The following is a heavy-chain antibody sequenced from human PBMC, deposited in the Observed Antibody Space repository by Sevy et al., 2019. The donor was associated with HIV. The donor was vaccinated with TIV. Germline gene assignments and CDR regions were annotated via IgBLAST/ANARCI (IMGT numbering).Heavy chain of an antibody. CDR1: GGSFSGYY. J-gene: IGHJ4*02. D-gene: IGHD2-8*01. V-gene: IGHV4-34*01. Sequence: SGTLSLTCAVYGGSFSGYYWSWIRQPPGKGLEWIGEINHSGSTNYNPSLKSRVTISVDTSKNQFSLKLSSVTAADTAVYYCARGIYCTNGVCYHTLFDYWGQGTLVTVSS. CDR2: INHSGST. CDR3: ARGIYCTNGVCYHTLFDY.